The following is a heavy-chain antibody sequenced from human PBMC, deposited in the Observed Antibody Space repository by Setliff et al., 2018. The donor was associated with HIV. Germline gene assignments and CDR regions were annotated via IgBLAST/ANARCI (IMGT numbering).Heavy chain of an antibody. Sequence: GASVKVSCKASGYIFTDYYIHWVRQAPGQGLEWMGWINPNSGGTNYAQKFQGRVTMTRDTSISTAYMELRRLRSDDTAVYYCARGPAPERYYYYYYYMDVWGKGTTVTVSS. J-gene: IGHJ6*03. CDR3: ARGPAPERYYYYYYYMDV. CDR1: GYIFTDYY. V-gene: IGHV1-2*02. CDR2: INPNSGGT.